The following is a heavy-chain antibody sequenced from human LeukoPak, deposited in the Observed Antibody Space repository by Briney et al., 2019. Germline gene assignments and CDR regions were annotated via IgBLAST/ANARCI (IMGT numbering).Heavy chain of an antibody. Sequence: GGSLRLSCAASGFTFSSYSMNWVRQAPGKGLEWVSYISSSSSTIYYADSVKGRFTISRDNAKNSLYLQMNSLRAEDTAVYYCASQGDDYVWGSYRYQDYWGQGTLVTVSS. J-gene: IGHJ4*02. CDR3: ASQGDDYVWGSYRYQDY. CDR2: ISSSSSTI. V-gene: IGHV3-48*04. CDR1: GFTFSSYS. D-gene: IGHD3-16*02.